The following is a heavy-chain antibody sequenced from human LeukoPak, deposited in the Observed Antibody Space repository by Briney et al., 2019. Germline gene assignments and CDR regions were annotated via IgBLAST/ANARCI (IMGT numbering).Heavy chain of an antibody. CDR1: GFTFSSCA. J-gene: IGHJ4*02. CDR3: ARHPEPGYCSSTSCHESYFDY. Sequence: PGGSLRLSCAASGFTFSSCAMSWVRQAPGKGLEWVSAISGSGGRPYYADSVKGRSTISRDNSKNTLYLQMNSLRAEDTAVYYCARHPEPGYCSSTSCHESYFDYWGQGTLVTVSS. CDR2: ISGSGGRP. D-gene: IGHD2-2*01. V-gene: IGHV3-23*01.